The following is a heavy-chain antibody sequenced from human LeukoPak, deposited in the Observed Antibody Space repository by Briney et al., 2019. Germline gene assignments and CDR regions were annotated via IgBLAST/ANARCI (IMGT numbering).Heavy chain of an antibody. Sequence: GGSLRLSCAASGFTFSSYSMNWVRQAPGKGLEWVSSISSSSSYIYYADSVKGRFTISRDNAKNSLYLQMNSLRAEDTAVYYCARDSLPDSSGWYLYYYYYYMDVWGKGTTVTISS. CDR1: GFTFSSYS. CDR3: ARDSLPDSSGWYLYYYYYYMDV. CDR2: ISSSSSYI. D-gene: IGHD6-19*01. V-gene: IGHV3-21*01. J-gene: IGHJ6*03.